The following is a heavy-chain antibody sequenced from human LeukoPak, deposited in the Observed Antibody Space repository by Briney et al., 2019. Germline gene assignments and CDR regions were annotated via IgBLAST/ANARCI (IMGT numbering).Heavy chain of an antibody. D-gene: IGHD3-22*01. V-gene: IGHV1-18*01. Sequence: ASVKVSCKTSGYTFASYGISWVRQAPGQGLEWMGWISAYDGNTNYARRLQGRVTMTTDASTSIAYMELRSLKSDDTAVYYCARAPPHYYDSDVPFDYGGQGTLVAVSS. J-gene: IGHJ4*02. CDR3: ARAPPHYYDSDVPFDY. CDR1: GYTFASYG. CDR2: ISAYDGNT.